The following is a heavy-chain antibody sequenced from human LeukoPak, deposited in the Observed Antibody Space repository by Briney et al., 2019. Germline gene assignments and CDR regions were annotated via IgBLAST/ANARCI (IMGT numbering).Heavy chain of an antibody. CDR1: GGTFSSYA. D-gene: IGHD6-6*01. J-gene: IGHJ4*02. CDR3: AGFSSSGY. Sequence: ASVKVSCKASGGTFSSYAISWVRQAPGQGLEWMGIINPSGGSTSYAQKFQGRVTMTRDTSTSTVYMELSSLRSEDTAVYYCAGFSSSGYWGQGTLVTVSS. CDR2: INPSGGST. V-gene: IGHV1-46*01.